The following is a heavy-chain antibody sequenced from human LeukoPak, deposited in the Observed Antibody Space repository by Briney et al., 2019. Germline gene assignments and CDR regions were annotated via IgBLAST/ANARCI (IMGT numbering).Heavy chain of an antibody. D-gene: IGHD6-6*01. J-gene: IGHJ4*02. CDR2: IRSRAYGGTP. Sequence: GRSLRLSCTASGFTLGDYAMSWFRQAPGKGREWVGVIRSRAYGGTPEYAASVKGRFIISRDDSNSIAYLQMNSLKTEDIAVYYCTRYSSSSVDYWGQGTLVTVSS. CDR1: GFTLGDYA. V-gene: IGHV3-49*03. CDR3: TRYSSSSVDY.